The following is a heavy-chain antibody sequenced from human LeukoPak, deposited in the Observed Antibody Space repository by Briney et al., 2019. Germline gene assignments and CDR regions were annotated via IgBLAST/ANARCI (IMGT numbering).Heavy chain of an antibody. CDR1: GFTFSSYW. J-gene: IGHJ4*02. CDR2: IYHSGST. CDR3: ATREGSLRYDSSGYYFDY. Sequence: GSLRLSCAASGFTFSSYWMSWVRQPPGKGLEWIGEIYHSGSTNYNPSLKSRVTISVDKSKNQFSLKLSSVTAADTAVYYCATREGSLRYDSSGYYFDYWGQGTLVTVSS. V-gene: IGHV4-4*02. D-gene: IGHD3-22*01.